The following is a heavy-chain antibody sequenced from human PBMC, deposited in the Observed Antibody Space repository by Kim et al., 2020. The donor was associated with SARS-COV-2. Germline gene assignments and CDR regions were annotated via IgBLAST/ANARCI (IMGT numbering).Heavy chain of an antibody. CDR2: NYHSGTT. V-gene: IGHV4-4*02. Sequence: SETLSLTCAVSGGSISSNNWWCCLRQPRGKVLGWGGDNYHSGTTNYNPSHKSRVTISDNTTNNQFLQQLTSATAAATAVYYCGGLCGGMSVLDVWGQGT. D-gene: IGHD1-20*01. J-gene: IGHJ6*02. CDR1: GGSISSNNW. CDR3: GGLCGGMSVLDV.